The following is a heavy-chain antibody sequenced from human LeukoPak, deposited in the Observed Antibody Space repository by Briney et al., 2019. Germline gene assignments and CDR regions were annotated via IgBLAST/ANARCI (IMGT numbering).Heavy chain of an antibody. J-gene: IGHJ4*02. V-gene: IGHV3-30*18. CDR3: AKDVTPYY. D-gene: IGHD2-21*02. CDR2: ISYYGSNK. Sequence: PGGSLRLSCAASGFTFSSYGMHWVRQAPGTGLEWVAVISYYGSNKNYADSVKGRFTISRDNSTTTLYLQMNSLRAEDTAVYYCAKDVTPYYWGQGTLVTVSS. CDR1: GFTFSSYG.